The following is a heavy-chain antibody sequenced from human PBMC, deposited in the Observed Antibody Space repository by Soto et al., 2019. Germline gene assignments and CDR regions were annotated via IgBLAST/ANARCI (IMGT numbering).Heavy chain of an antibody. CDR3: ARESAAMVYFDY. CDR1: GFTFSSYG. D-gene: IGHD5-18*01. Sequence: GGSLRLSCAASGFTFSSYGMHWVRQAPGKGLEWVAVIWYDGSNKYYADSVKGRFTISRDNSKNTLYLQMNSLRAEDTAVYYCARESAAMVYFDYWGQGTLVTVSS. J-gene: IGHJ4*02. CDR2: IWYDGSNK. V-gene: IGHV3-33*01.